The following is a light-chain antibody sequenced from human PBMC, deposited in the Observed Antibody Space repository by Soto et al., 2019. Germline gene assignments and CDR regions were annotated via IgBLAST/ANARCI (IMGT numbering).Light chain of an antibody. CDR1: FSDIGSTYNY. CDR2: EVT. CDR3: SSYSTTEALLV. Sequence: QSALTQPASVSGSPGQSITISCTGTFSDIGSTYNYVSWYQQLPDAAPKLVIYEVTYRPSGVSDRFSGSKSGNVASLTISGLQPEDEARYYCSSYSTTEALLVFGGGTKLTVL. J-gene: IGLJ2*01. V-gene: IGLV2-14*01.